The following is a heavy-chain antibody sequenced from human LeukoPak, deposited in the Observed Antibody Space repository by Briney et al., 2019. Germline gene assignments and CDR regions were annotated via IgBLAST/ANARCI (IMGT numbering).Heavy chain of an antibody. V-gene: IGHV3-30-3*01. CDR3: ARGRYGEEPSFDY. CDR1: GFTFSSYA. J-gene: IGHJ4*02. Sequence: PGGSLRLSCAASGFTFSSYAMHWVRQAPGKGLEWVAVISYDGNNKYYADSVKGRFTISRDNSKNTLYLQMNSLRAEDTAVYYCARGRYGEEPSFDYWGQGTLVTVSS. D-gene: IGHD4-17*01. CDR2: ISYDGNNK.